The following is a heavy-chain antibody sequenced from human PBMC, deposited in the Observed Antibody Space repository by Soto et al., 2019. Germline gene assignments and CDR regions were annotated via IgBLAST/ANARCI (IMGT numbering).Heavy chain of an antibody. D-gene: IGHD2-8*01. V-gene: IGHV3-33*01. CDR2: IWSDGNDK. Sequence: QVQLVESGGGVVQPGRSLRLSCTASGFTFSTFALHWVRQAPGKGLEWVAIIWSDGNDKYYADSVKGRFTISSDNSKNMLTMQMHRLSAEDTAVYYCVRGAYCSKGVRHTLGVFGPWGQGTLGTGSS. J-gene: IGHJ5*02. CDR1: GFTFSTFA. CDR3: VRGAYCSKGVRHTLGVFGP.